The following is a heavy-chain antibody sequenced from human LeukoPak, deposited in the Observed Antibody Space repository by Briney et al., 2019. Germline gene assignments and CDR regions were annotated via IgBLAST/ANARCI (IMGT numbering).Heavy chain of an antibody. CDR1: GVSFDDYY. J-gene: IGHJ4*02. D-gene: IGHD4-17*01. CDR3: TRMTTGHDY. CDR2: VNHSGYT. Sequence: SETLSLTCAVSGVSFDDYYWAWVRQTPGKGLEWIGEVNHSGYTNDSPSLKSRVTLSIDTSRKQFSLNLRSVTVADAGIYYCTRMTTGHDYWGQGTLVTVSS. V-gene: IGHV4-34*01.